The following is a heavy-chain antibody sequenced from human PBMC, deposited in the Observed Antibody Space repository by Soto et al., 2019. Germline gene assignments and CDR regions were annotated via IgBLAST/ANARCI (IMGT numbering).Heavy chain of an antibody. V-gene: IGHV4-4*02. CDR2: IYHSGST. CDR3: ASVRGGYYYAMDV. D-gene: IGHD3-10*02. Sequence: QVQLQASGPGLEKPSGTLSLTCAVSGGSISSSNWWSWVRQPPGKGLEWIGEIYHSGSTNYNPSLKSRVTISVDKSKNQFSLKLSSVTAADTAVYYCASVRGGYYYAMDVWGQGTTVTVSS. J-gene: IGHJ6*02. CDR1: GGSISSSNW.